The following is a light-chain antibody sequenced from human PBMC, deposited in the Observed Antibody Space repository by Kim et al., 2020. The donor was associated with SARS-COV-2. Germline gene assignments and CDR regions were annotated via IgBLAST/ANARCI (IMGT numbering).Light chain of an antibody. J-gene: IGKJ5*01. CDR1: QNIRND. Sequence: AVGNRVIITCRASQNIRNDLVLYQQNPGRAPKRLIYGASSLQSGVPSRFSGSGSGTEFTLTISSVQPEDFATYFCLQHSTYPITFGQGTRLEIK. CDR3: LQHSTYPIT. CDR2: GAS. V-gene: IGKV1-17*01.